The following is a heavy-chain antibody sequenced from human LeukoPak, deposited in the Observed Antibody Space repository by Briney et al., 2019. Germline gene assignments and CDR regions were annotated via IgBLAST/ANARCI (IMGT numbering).Heavy chain of an antibody. CDR1: GYTLTELS. V-gene: IGHV1-24*01. D-gene: IGHD3-3*01. J-gene: IGHJ1*01. CDR2: FDPEDGET. Sequence: ASVKVSCKVSGYTLTELSMHWVRQAPGKGLEWMGGFDPEDGETIYAQKFQGRVTMTEDTSTDTAYMELSSLRSEDTAVYYCATVRGGRIFWEAGPGEYFQHWGQGTLVTVSS. CDR3: ATVRGGRIFWEAGPGEYFQH.